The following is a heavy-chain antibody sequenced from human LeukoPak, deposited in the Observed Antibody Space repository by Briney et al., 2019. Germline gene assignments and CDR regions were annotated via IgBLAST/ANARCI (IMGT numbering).Heavy chain of an antibody. CDR3: AKFEGALLGNYYMDV. Sequence: GPPLSLSCAVSGFPASYFATSWALQAPGRGGAFSSKISGGGDNTYFADSVKGRFTISRDNSKNTLFLQMVSLRAEDTAVYYCAKFEGALLGNYYMDVWGKGTTVTVSS. CDR2: ISGGGDNT. J-gene: IGHJ6*03. CDR1: GFPASYFA. V-gene: IGHV3-23*01.